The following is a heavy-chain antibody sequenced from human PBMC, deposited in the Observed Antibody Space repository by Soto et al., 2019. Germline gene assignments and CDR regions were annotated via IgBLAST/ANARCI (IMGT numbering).Heavy chain of an antibody. CDR2: IYYSGST. CDR1: GGSISSGDYY. CDR3: ARELEGYDSSGLNWFDP. J-gene: IGHJ5*02. Sequence: NPSETLSLTCTVSGGSISSGDYYWSWIRQPPGKGLEWIGYIYYSGSTYYNPSLKSRVTISVDTSKNQFSLKLSSVTAADTAVYYCARELEGYDSSGLNWFDPWGQGTLVTVSS. V-gene: IGHV4-30-4*01. D-gene: IGHD3-22*01.